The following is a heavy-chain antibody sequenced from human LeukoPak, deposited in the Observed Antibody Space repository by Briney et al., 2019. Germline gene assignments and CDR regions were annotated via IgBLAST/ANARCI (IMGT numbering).Heavy chain of an antibody. D-gene: IGHD2-15*01. CDR3: VKSSGGSYLN. CDR2: ITSSGGST. V-gene: IGHV3-64D*09. CDR1: GFTFSSNA. J-gene: IGHJ1*01. Sequence: GGSLRLSCSASGFTFSSNAMHWVRQAPGKGLEYVSAITSSGGSTYYADSVKGRFTISRDNAKNTLYLQISSLRAEDTAVYYCVKSSGGSYLNWGQGALVTVSS.